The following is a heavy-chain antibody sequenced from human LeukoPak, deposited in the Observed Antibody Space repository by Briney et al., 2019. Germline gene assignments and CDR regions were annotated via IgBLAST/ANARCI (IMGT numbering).Heavy chain of an antibody. CDR1: GYTFTSYY. J-gene: IGHJ4*02. CDR2: INPSGGST. Sequence: ASVKVSCKASGYTFTSYYMHWVRQAPGQGLEWMGIINPSGGSTSYAQKFQGRVTMTRDTSTSTVYMELSSLRSEDTAVYYCARPRETTFGHYYFDYWGQGTLVTVSS. CDR3: ARPRETTFGHYYFDY. D-gene: IGHD3-10*02. V-gene: IGHV1-46*01.